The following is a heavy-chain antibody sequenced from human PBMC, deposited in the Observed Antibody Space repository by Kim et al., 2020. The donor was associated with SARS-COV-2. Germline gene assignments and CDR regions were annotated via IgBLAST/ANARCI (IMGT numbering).Heavy chain of an antibody. V-gene: IGHV1-24*01. CDR2: FDPEDGKT. D-gene: IGHD6-13*01. Sequence: ASVKVSCKVSGYTLTELSMHWVRQAPGKGLEWMGGFDPEDGKTIYAQKFQGRVTMTEDTSTDTAYMELSSLRSEDTAVYYCATLGFIAAASAAEYFQHWGQGTLVTVSS. J-gene: IGHJ1*01. CDR3: ATLGFIAAASAAEYFQH. CDR1: GYTLTELS.